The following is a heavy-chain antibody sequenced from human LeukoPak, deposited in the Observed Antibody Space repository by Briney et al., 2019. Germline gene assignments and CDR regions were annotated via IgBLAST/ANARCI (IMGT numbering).Heavy chain of an antibody. D-gene: IGHD6-13*01. Sequence: GGSLRLSCAASGFTFSDFWMSWVRQAPGKGLEWVANIKKDGSEKYYVDSVEGRFTISRDNAKNSLYLQMNSLRAEDTAVYYCARGLGIAAAGTGLDYWGQGTLVTVSS. J-gene: IGHJ4*02. CDR1: GFTFSDFW. CDR3: ARGLGIAAAGTGLDY. V-gene: IGHV3-7*01. CDR2: IKKDGSEK.